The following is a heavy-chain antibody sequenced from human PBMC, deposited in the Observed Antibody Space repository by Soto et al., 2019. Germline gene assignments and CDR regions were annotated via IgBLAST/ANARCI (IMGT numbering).Heavy chain of an antibody. CDR3: ARDLGGPSYAEFDP. D-gene: IGHD1-26*01. CDR1: GFTFSSYW. J-gene: IGHJ5*02. CDR2: IKQDGSEK. V-gene: IGHV3-7*01. Sequence: GGSLRLSCAASGFTFSSYWMSWVRQAPGKGLEWVANIKQDGSEKYYVDSVKGRFTISRDNAKNSLYLQMNSLRAEDTAVYYCARDLGGPSYAEFDPWGQGTLVTVSS.